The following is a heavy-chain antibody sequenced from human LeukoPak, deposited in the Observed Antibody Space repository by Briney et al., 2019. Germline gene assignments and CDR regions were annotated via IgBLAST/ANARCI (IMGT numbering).Heavy chain of an antibody. Sequence: GESLKISCKGSGYSFTSYWIGWVRQMPGKGLEWMGIIYPDDSDTKYSPSFQGQVTISADKSISTAYLQWSSLKASDTAMYYCARLAFCANAVCFSNYYYSMDVWGRGTTVTVSS. D-gene: IGHD2-8*01. CDR2: IYPDDSDT. V-gene: IGHV5-51*01. CDR3: ARLAFCANAVCFSNYYYSMDV. CDR1: GYSFTSYW. J-gene: IGHJ6*03.